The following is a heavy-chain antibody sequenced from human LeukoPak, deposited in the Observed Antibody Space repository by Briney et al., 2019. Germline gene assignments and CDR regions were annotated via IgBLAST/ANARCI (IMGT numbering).Heavy chain of an antibody. CDR2: ISSSSSYI. V-gene: IGHV3-21*01. CDR3: ASDGGLWFGELLEYYCYYYYMDV. J-gene: IGHJ6*03. CDR1: GFTFSSYS. Sequence: GGSLRLSCAASGFTFSSYSMNWVRQAPGKGLEWVSSISSSSSYIYYADSVKGRFTISRDDAKNSLYLQMNSQRAEDTAVYYCASDGGLWFGELLEYYCYYYYMDVWGKGTTVTVSS. D-gene: IGHD3-10*01.